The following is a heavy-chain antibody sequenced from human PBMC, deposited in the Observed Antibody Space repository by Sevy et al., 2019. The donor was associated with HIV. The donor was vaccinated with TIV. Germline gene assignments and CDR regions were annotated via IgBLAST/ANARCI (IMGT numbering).Heavy chain of an antibody. D-gene: IGHD3-3*01. CDR3: TRDKTILEGCYGMDA. V-gene: IGHV3-21*01. CDR1: GFTFSDYA. Sequence: GGSLRLSCAASGFTFSDYAINWVRQAPGKGLEWVSSITSGSSYIFYADSVKGRFTVSRDNAKNSLYLQMNSLRAEDTAVYYCTRDKTILEGCYGMDAWGQGTTVTVSS. J-gene: IGHJ6*02. CDR2: ITSGSSYI.